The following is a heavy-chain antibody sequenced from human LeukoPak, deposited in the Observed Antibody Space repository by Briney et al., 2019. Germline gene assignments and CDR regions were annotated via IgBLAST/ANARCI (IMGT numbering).Heavy chain of an antibody. V-gene: IGHV3-74*01. CDR2: INSDGSST. J-gene: IGHJ4*02. D-gene: IGHD2-2*01. Sequence: GGSLRLSCAASGFTFSSFWMHWVRQAPGKGLVWVSRINSDGSSTNYADSVKGRFTISRDNAKNTLYLQVNSLRVEDTAVYYCAIQNQLLVLGYWGQGTLVTVSS. CDR1: GFTFSSFW. CDR3: AIQNQLLVLGY.